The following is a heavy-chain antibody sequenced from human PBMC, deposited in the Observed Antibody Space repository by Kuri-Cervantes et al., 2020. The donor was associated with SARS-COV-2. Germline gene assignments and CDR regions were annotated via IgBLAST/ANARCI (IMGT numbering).Heavy chain of an antibody. V-gene: IGHV3-43D*04. D-gene: IGHD5-18*01. CDR3: ARGYSYGYAVLDAFDI. CDR2: ISWDGGST. CDR1: GFTFDDYA. Sequence: GSLILSCAVSGFTFDDYAMHWVRQAPGKGLEWVSLISWDGGSTYYADSVKGRFTISRDNAKNSLYLQMNSLRAEDTAVYYCARGYSYGYAVLDAFDIWGQGTMVTVSS. J-gene: IGHJ3*02.